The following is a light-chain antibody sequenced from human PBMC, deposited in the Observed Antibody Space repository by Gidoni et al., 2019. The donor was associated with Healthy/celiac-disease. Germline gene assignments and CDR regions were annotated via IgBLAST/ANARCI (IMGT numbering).Light chain of an antibody. J-gene: IGKJ2*01. CDR1: QSIRSY. CDR3: QQSYSTPYT. CDR2: AAS. Sequence: IQMTHSPSSLSASVGDRVTITCRASQSIRSYLNWYQQKPGKAPKLLIYAASSLQSGVPSRFSGSGAGTDFTLTISSLQPEDFATYYCQQSYSTPYTFGQXTKLEIK. V-gene: IGKV1-39*01.